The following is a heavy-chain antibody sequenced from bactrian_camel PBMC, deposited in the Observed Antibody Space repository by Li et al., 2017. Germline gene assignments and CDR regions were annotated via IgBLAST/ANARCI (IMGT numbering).Heavy chain of an antibody. J-gene: IGHJ4*01. CDR1: GFTFSTYG. D-gene: IGHD4*01. CDR2: ISGSGSVT. V-gene: IGHV3S40*01. Sequence: VQLVESGGGSVMAGGSLRLSCSASGFTFSTYGTSWVRQAPGKGLEWVSSISGSGSVTSCGDSVRGRFAISRDNAKNTLYLQLNSLKTEDTAMYYCVRGTGGDYDSRGQGTQVTVS.